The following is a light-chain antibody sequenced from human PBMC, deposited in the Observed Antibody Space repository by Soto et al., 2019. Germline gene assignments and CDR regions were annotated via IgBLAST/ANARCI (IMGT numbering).Light chain of an antibody. CDR3: TSYAGSNIPVL. Sequence: QSALTQPPSASGSPGQSVTISCTGTSSDVGGYNFVSWYQQHPGKAPKLMIYDVTERPSGVPDRFSGAKSCNTASLTVSRLQGEDEADYYCTSYAGSNIPVLFGGGTTLTVL. V-gene: IGLV2-8*01. CDR1: SSDVGGYNF. CDR2: DVT. J-gene: IGLJ2*01.